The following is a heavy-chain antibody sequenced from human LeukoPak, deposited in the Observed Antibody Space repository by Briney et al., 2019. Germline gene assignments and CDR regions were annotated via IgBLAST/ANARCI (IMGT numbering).Heavy chain of an antibody. CDR3: ARVYGQQLVARGLDY. J-gene: IGHJ4*02. CDR1: GFSFSSYA. D-gene: IGHD6-13*01. V-gene: IGHV3-23*03. Sequence: PGGSLRLSCAASGFSFSSYAMNWVRQAPGKGLEWVSIIFGAGKNTTYYADSVKGRFTVSRDNSKNSLYLQMNSLRAEDTAVYYCARVYGQQLVARGLDYWGQGTLVTVSS. CDR2: IFGAGKNTT.